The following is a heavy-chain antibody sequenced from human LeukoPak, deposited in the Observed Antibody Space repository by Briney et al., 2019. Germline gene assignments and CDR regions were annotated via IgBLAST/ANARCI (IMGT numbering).Heavy chain of an antibody. CDR3: AGYDSSGYYSYYFDY. J-gene: IGHJ4*02. Sequence: KPGGSLRLSCAASGFTFSDYYMSWIRQAPGKGLEWVSYISSSGSTIYYADSVKGRFTISRDNAKNSLYLQMNSLRAAYTAVYYCAGYDSSGYYSYYFDYWGKGTLVTVSS. D-gene: IGHD3-22*01. V-gene: IGHV3-11*01. CDR1: GFTFSDYY. CDR2: ISSSGSTI.